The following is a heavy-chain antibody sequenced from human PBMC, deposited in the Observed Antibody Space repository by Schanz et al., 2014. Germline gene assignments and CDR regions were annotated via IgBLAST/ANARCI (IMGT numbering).Heavy chain of an antibody. J-gene: IGHJ6*02. CDR2: IIPILGIA. CDR3: ARDLTVDTGYVVHYYYYGMDV. V-gene: IGHV1-69*04. D-gene: IGHD5-12*01. Sequence: QVQLVQSGAEVKKPGSPVKVSCKSSGGTFSSYAISWVRQAPGQGLEWMGRIIPILGIATYAQKFQGRVTITADKSTSTAYMELTSLRSEDTAVYFCARDLTVDTGYVVHYYYYGMDVWGQGTTVTVSS. CDR1: GGTFSSYA.